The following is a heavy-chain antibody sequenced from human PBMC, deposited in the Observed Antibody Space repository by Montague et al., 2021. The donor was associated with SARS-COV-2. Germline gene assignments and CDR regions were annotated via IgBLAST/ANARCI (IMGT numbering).Heavy chain of an antibody. V-gene: IGHV3-21*01. J-gene: IGHJ4*02. D-gene: IGHD3-16*01. CDR2: ISSDTLHT. CDR1: GFTFSRNS. CDR3: ARGGEIDVSAPFGH. Sequence: SLRLSCATPGFTFSRNSMNWVRQAPGKGLEWVSTISSDTLHTFYAESVKGLFTISRDNAKNELYLQMNSLRAEDMAVYYCARGGEIDVSAPFGHWGQGTLVTVSS.